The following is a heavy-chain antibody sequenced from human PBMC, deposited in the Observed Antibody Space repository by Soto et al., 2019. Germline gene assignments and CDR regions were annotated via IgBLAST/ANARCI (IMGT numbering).Heavy chain of an antibody. J-gene: IGHJ1*01. CDR3: ARESGENWTYEAH. CDR1: GASVSNKTYY. Sequence: QVQLQESGPGLVKPSETLSLTCSVSGASVSNKTYYWSWIRQPPGKRLEWLGYVYYSGTTNYTPSLKGRVTMSVDLSKNQFSLNLQSATAADTALYYCARESGENWTYEAHWGQGTLVTVSS. CDR2: VYYSGTT. V-gene: IGHV4-61*01. D-gene: IGHD1-7*01.